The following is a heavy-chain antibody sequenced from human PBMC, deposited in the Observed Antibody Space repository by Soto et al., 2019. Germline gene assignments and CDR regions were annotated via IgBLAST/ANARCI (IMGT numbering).Heavy chain of an antibody. Sequence: PGGSLRLSCAASGFTFSSYGMHWVRQAPGKGLEWVAVISYDGSNKYYADSVKGRFTISRDNSKNTLYLQMNSLRAEDTAVYYCAKESGSGWHFDYWGQGTLVTVSS. D-gene: IGHD6-19*01. CDR2: ISYDGSNK. CDR3: AKESGSGWHFDY. J-gene: IGHJ4*02. CDR1: GFTFSSYG. V-gene: IGHV3-30*18.